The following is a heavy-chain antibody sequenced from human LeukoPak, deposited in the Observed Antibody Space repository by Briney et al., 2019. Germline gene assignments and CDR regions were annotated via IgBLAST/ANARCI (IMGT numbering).Heavy chain of an antibody. V-gene: IGHV1-18*01. CDR2: ISAYNGNT. D-gene: IGHD2-21*02. Sequence: GASVKVSCKASGYTFTSYGISWVRQAPGQGLEWMGWISAYNGNTNYAQKLQGRVTMTTDTSTSTAYMELRSLRSDGTAVYYCARAVVTAQLDWFDPWGQGTLVTVSS. CDR3: ARAVVTAQLDWFDP. J-gene: IGHJ5*02. CDR1: GYTFTSYG.